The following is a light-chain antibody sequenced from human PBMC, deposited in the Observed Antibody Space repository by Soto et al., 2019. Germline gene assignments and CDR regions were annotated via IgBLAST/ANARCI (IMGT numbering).Light chain of an antibody. V-gene: IGKV3-15*01. CDR1: QGGSSY. CDR2: GAS. J-gene: IGKJ4*02. Sequence: EIVLTQSPATLSVSPGARATLSCRSRQGGSSYLAWYQQKPGLAPRLLIYGASSRATGIPARFSGSGSGADFTLTISSLESEDFAVYYCQQYYTSPGTFGEGTKVDIK. CDR3: QQYYTSPGT.